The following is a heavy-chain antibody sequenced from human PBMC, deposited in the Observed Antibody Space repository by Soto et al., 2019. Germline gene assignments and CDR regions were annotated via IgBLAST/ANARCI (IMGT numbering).Heavy chain of an antibody. CDR2: IKEDGSEK. CDR1: GFTFSSYW. CDR3: ARDVPLDDSKGDWDT. J-gene: IGHJ5*02. V-gene: IGHV3-7*04. D-gene: IGHD2-21*01. Sequence: EVQLVESGGGLVQPGGSLRLSCAASGFTFSSYWMSWVRQTPGKGLEWMANIKEDGSEKYYADSVKGRLIISRDNARNSMYLQMNTLRAEDTAMYYCARDVPLDDSKGDWDTWGQGAEVTVSS.